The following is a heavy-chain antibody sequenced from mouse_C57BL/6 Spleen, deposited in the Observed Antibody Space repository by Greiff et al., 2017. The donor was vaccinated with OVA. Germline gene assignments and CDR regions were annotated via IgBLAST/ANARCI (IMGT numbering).Heavy chain of an antibody. CDR2: ISSGSSTI. V-gene: IGHV5-17*01. CDR3: ARRGNYYDYDGPPPYYAMDY. J-gene: IGHJ4*01. CDR1: GFTFSDYG. D-gene: IGHD2-4*01. Sequence: DVKLVESGGGLVKPGGSLKLSCAASGFTFSDYGMHWVRQAPEKGLEWVAYISSGSSTIYYADTVKGRFPISRDNAKNTLFLQMTSLRSEDTAMYYCARRGNYYDYDGPPPYYAMDYWGQGTSVTVSS.